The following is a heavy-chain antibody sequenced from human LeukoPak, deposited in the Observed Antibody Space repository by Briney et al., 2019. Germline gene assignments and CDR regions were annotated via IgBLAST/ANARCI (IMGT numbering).Heavy chain of an antibody. CDR1: GFSLSTRGMC. D-gene: IGHD3-3*01. Sequence: SGPALVKPTQTLTLTCTFSGFSLSTRGMCVSWIRQSPGKALEWLALIDWDDDKYYSTSLKTRLTISKDTSKNQVVLTMTNMDPVDTATYYCARITYDLMRRNYNGMDVWGKGTTVTVSS. CDR2: IDWDDDK. V-gene: IGHV2-70*01. CDR3: ARITYDLMRRNYNGMDV. J-gene: IGHJ6*04.